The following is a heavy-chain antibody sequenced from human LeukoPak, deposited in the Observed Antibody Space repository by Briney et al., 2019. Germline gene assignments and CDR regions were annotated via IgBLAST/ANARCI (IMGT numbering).Heavy chain of an antibody. CDR1: GGSISSYY. V-gene: IGHV4-59*01. Sequence: PSETLSLTCTVSGGSISSYYWSWIRQPPGKGLEWIGYIHYSGSTNYNPSLKSRVTISVDTSKNQFSLKLRSVTAADTAVYYCARSRQASGLFSSWGQGTLVVVSS. J-gene: IGHJ5*02. CDR2: IHYSGST. D-gene: IGHD3-10*01. CDR3: ARSRQASGLFSS.